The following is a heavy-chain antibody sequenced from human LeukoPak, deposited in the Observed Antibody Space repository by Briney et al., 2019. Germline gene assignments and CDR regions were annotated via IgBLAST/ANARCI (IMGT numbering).Heavy chain of an antibody. CDR3: ARVKLLNDAFDI. CDR2: VNSDGSRT. CDR1: GFTFSSYW. D-gene: IGHD2-15*01. J-gene: IGHJ3*02. V-gene: IGHV3-74*01. Sequence: QTGGSLRLSCAASGFTFSSYWMHWVRQAPGKGLVWVSRVNSDGSRTTYADSVKGRFTISRDNAKNSLYLQMNSLRAEDTAVYYCARVKLLNDAFDIWGQGTMVTVSS.